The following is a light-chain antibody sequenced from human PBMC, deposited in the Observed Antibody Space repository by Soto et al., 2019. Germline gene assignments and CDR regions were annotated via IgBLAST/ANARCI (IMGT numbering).Light chain of an antibody. J-gene: IGLJ2*01. CDR3: NSYTLSKTVI. Sequence: QSALTQPASVSGSPGQSIIISCSGTSSDVGAHDFVSWYQHHPDKAPKVIIFEVTKRPSGVSSRFSGSKTGNTASLTISGLQAEDEADYYCNSYTLSKTVIFGGGTKLTVL. CDR1: SSDVGAHDF. V-gene: IGLV2-14*01. CDR2: EVT.